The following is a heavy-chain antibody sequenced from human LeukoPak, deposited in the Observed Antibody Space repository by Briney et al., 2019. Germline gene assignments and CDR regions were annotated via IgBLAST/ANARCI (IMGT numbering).Heavy chain of an antibody. CDR3: ARGGSDTAMAHEY. CDR2: VSSDERTT. CDR1: GFSFSSYW. Sequence: PTGGSLRLSCAASGFSFSSYWMHWFRQAPGEGLVWVSRVSSDERTTSYADSVKGRFTVSRDNAKNTVYLQMNSLRVEDTAVYYCARGGSDTAMAHEYWGRGTLVTVSS. V-gene: IGHV3-74*01. J-gene: IGHJ4*02. D-gene: IGHD5-18*01.